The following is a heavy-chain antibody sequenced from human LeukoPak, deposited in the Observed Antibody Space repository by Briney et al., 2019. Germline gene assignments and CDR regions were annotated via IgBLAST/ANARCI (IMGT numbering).Heavy chain of an antibody. V-gene: IGHV1-18*01. J-gene: IGHJ3*02. CDR3: ARAVLRYFDWPDAFDI. D-gene: IGHD3-9*01. CDR2: ISAYNGNT. Sequence: ASVKVSCKASGYTFTSYGISWVRQAPGQGLEWMGWISAYNGNTNYALKLQGRVTMTTDTSTSTAYMELRSLRSDDTAVYYCARAVLRYFDWPDAFDIWGQGTMVTVSS. CDR1: GYTFTSYG.